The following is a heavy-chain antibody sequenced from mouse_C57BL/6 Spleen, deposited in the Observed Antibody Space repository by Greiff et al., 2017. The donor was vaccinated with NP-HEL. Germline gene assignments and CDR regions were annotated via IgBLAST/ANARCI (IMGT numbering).Heavy chain of an antibody. D-gene: IGHD1-1*01. CDR3: ARITTVVAGAMDY. Sequence: QVQLQQSGAELVMPGASVKLSCKASGYTFTSYWMHWVKQRPGQGLEWIGEIDPSDSYTNYNQKFKGKSTLTVDKSSSTAYMQLSSLTSEDSAVYYCARITTVVAGAMDYWGQGTSVTVSS. CDR1: GYTFTSYW. CDR2: IDPSDSYT. V-gene: IGHV1-69*01. J-gene: IGHJ4*01.